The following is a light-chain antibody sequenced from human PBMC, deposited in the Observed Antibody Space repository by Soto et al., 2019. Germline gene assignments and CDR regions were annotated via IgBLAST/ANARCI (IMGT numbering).Light chain of an antibody. CDR3: QQYNSYST. J-gene: IGKJ5*01. Sequence: DLQVPQSHSTLSAAVGDRVTITCRASQSISSWLAWYQQKPGKAPKLLIYKASSLESGVPSRFSGSGSGTEFTLTISSLQPDDFATYYCQQYNSYSTFGQGARLEIK. V-gene: IGKV1-5*03. CDR2: KAS. CDR1: QSISSW.